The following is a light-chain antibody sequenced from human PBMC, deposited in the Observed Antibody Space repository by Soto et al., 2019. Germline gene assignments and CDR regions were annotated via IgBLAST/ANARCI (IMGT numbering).Light chain of an antibody. V-gene: IGKV3-11*01. CDR1: QSVSSY. J-gene: IGKJ1*01. CDR2: DAS. Sequence: DIVLTQSPATLSLSPGERATLSCRASQSVSSYLAWYQQKPGQAPRLLIYDASNRATGIPARFSGSGSGTDFTLTISSLEPEDLAVYYCQQRSNWPPWTVGQGTKVDIK. CDR3: QQRSNWPPWT.